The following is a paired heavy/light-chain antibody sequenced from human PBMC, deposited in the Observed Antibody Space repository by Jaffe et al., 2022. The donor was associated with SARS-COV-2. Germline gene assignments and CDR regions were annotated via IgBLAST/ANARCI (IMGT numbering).Light chain of an antibody. V-gene: IGLV1-51*01. CDR1: SSNIGSNY. CDR3: GTWDSSLSAVV. CDR2: ENY. Sequence: QSVLTQPPSVSAAPGQKVTISCSGSSSNIGSNYVSWYQQLPGTAPKVLIYENYKRPSGIPDRFSGSKSATSATLGITGLQTGDEADYYCGTWDSSLSAVVFGGGTKLTVL. J-gene: IGLJ2*01.
Heavy chain of an antibody. CDR3: ARDSSSAASPRFDY. Sequence: QVQLQESGPGLVKPSETLSLRCNVSGGSISSSYWSWIRQPPGKGLEWIGYIYYSGSTNYNPSLKSRVTISVDTSKNQFSLKLTSVTAADTAVYYCARDSSSAASPRFDYWGQGTLVTVSS. CDR1: GGSISSSY. D-gene: IGHD6-13*01. V-gene: IGHV4-59*01. CDR2: IYYSGST. J-gene: IGHJ4*02.